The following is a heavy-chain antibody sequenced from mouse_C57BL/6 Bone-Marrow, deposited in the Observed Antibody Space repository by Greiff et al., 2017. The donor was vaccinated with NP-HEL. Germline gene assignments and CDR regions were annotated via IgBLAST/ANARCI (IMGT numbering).Heavy chain of an antibody. CDR2: IYPRSGNT. V-gene: IGHV1-81*01. J-gene: IGHJ2*01. CDR1: GYTFTSYG. Sequence: VKLVESGAELARPGASVKLSCKASGYTFTSYGISWVKQRTGQGLEWIGEIYPRSGNTYYNEKFKGKATLTADKSSSTAYMELRSLTSEDSAVYFCARRGWDVFFDYWGQGTTLTVSS. CDR3: ARRGWDVFFDY. D-gene: IGHD4-1*01.